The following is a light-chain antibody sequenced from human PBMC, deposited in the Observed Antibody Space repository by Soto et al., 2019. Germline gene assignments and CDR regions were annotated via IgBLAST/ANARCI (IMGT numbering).Light chain of an antibody. CDR3: CLYAGSNTFV. J-gene: IGLJ1*01. Sequence: QSVLTQPASVSGSPGQSITISCTGTSSGVGSYKLVSWYQHHPGKAPKFMIYEGSKRPSGVSDRFSGSESGNTASLTISGLQAEDEADYYCCLYAGSNTFVFGTGTKVTVL. V-gene: IGLV2-23*01. CDR2: EGS. CDR1: SSGVGSYKL.